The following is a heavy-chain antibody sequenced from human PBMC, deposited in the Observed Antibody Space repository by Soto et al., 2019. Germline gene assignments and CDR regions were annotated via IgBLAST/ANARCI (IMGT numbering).Heavy chain of an antibody. CDR1: GFTFSDRG. J-gene: IGHJ5*02. D-gene: IGHD6-19*01. CDR2: ISYDGSDK. Sequence: PGGSLRLSCSASGFTFSDRGFHWVRQAPGKGLEWVAVISYDGSDKYYADSVKGRFTISRDNSKKTLYLQMTSLRADDTAVYYCARDSSAVTYRAPADSWGQGTLVTVSS. CDR3: ARDSSAVTYRAPADS. V-gene: IGHV3-30*03.